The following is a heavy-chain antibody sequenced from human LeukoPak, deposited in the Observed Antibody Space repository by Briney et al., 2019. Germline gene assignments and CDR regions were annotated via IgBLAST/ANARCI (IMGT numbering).Heavy chain of an antibody. CDR1: GDTFTTYA. CDR2: IIPMFGTP. CDR3: ARDPRITPLDGTPAEYFQH. J-gene: IGHJ1*01. V-gene: IGHV1-69*06. Sequence: GSSVKVSCKASGDTFTTYAIIWVRQAPGQGLEWMGGIIPMFGTPNYAQRLQGRVTITADKSTKTAYMELRSLRYEDTAVYYCARDPRITPLDGTPAEYFQHWGQGTLVTVSS. D-gene: IGHD3-16*01.